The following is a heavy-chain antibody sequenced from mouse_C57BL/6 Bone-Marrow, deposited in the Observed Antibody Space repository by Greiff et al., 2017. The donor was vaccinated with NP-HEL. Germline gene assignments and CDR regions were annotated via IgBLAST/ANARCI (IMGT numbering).Heavy chain of an antibody. Sequence: QVQLQQPGAELVKPGASVKLSCKASGYTFTSYWMQWVKQRPGQGLEWIGEIDPSDSYTNYNQKFKGKATLTVDTSSSTAYMQLSSLTSEDSAVYYCARSTGGGYFDVWGTGTTVTVSS. CDR3: ARSTGGGYFDV. V-gene: IGHV1-50*01. CDR2: IDPSDSYT. J-gene: IGHJ1*03. CDR1: GYTFTSYW.